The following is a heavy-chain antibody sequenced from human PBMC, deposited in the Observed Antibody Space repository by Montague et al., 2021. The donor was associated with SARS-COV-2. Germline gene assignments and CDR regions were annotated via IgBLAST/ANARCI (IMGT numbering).Heavy chain of an antibody. CDR1: GGSVSSSSYY. J-gene: IGHJ3*02. Sequence: SETLSLTCTVSGGSVSSSSYYWGCIRQPPGKGPEWIGSIYYTGSTYYNPSLKSRVTISVDTSKNQFSLKLSSVTAADTAVYYCARHITGSGNAFDIWGQGTMVTVSS. CDR2: IYYTGST. V-gene: IGHV4-39*01. D-gene: IGHD3-10*01. CDR3: ARHITGSGNAFDI.